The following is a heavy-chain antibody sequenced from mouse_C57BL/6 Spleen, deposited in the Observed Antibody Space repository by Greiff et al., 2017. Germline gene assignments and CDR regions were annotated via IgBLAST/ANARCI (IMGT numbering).Heavy chain of an antibody. CDR3: ARHDGYYSYYAMDY. CDR1: GFTFSDYY. V-gene: IGHV5-12*01. Sequence: EVQGVESGGGLVQPGGSLKLSCAASGFTFSDYYMYWVRQTPEKRLEWVAYISNGGGSTYYPDTVKGRFTISRDNAKNTLYLQRSRLKSEDTAMYYWARHDGYYSYYAMDYWGQGTSVTVSS. CDR2: ISNGGGST. J-gene: IGHJ4*01. D-gene: IGHD2-3*01.